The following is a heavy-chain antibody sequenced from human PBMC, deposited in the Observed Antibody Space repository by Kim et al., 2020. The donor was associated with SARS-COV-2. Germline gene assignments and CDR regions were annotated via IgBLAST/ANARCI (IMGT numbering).Heavy chain of an antibody. J-gene: IGHJ4*02. CDR3: ARDLYYYDSSGYAPT. V-gene: IGHV3-48*02. D-gene: IGHD3-22*01. Sequence: GGSLRLSCAASGFTFSSYSMNWVRQAPGKGLEWVSYISSSSSTIYYADSVKGRFTISRDNAKNSLYLQMNSLRDEDTAVYYCARDLYYYDSSGYAPTWGQGTLVTVSS. CDR1: GFTFSSYS. CDR2: ISSSSSTI.